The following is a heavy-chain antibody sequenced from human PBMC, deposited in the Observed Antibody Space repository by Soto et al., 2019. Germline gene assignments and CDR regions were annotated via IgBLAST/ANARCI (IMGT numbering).Heavy chain of an antibody. CDR3: ARRTDYYGSGGRLGCFDP. D-gene: IGHD3-10*01. CDR2: THYSGTT. Sequence: QLQLQESGPGLVKPSETLSLTCTVSGGSISSGTYYWGWIRQPPGKGLEWIVITHYSGTTYHNPSLKSRVTLSVDASKNQFSLNLSSVTAADTAVYYCARRTDYYGSGGRLGCFDPWGQGSQVTVSS. V-gene: IGHV4-39*01. J-gene: IGHJ5*02. CDR1: GGSISSGTYY.